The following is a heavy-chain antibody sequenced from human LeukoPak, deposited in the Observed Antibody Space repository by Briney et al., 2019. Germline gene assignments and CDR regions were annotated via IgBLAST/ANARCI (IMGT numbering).Heavy chain of an antibody. Sequence: GGSLRLSCATSGFTFSNYAVSWVRQAPGKGLEWVSSISGSGGTTYYADSVKGRLTISRDNSKNTLYLQMNSLRAEDTAVYYCAKDPYRASSGLVDYWGQGTLVTVSS. V-gene: IGHV3-23*01. CDR2: ISGSGGTT. CDR1: GFTFSNYA. J-gene: IGHJ4*02. D-gene: IGHD5-12*01. CDR3: AKDPYRASSGLVDY.